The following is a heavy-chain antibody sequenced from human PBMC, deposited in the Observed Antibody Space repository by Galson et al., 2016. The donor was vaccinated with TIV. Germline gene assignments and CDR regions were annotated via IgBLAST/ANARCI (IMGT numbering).Heavy chain of an antibody. D-gene: IGHD2/OR15-2a*01. Sequence: SETLSLTCAVSGDSISSVYYWGWIRQPPGRGLEWIGGFYDSGSTSYYKSSLKSRVAISVDTGKNQFSLRLTSVTAANTAIYYCAKMARTSGPDSEYYFDRWGQGLLVTVAS. CDR3: AKMARTSGPDSEYYFDR. V-gene: IGHV4-38-2*01. CDR1: GDSISSVYY. J-gene: IGHJ4*02. CDR2: FYDSGSTS.